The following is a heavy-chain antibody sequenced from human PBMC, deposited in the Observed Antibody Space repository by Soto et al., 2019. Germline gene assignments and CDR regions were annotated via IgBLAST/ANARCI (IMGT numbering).Heavy chain of an antibody. D-gene: IGHD3-22*01. V-gene: IGHV3-30*03. CDR3: VGGYYFGDY. Sequence: QVQLAESGGGVVQPGRSLRLSCAASGFTFSSYGMHWVRQAPGKGLQWVAVISYDGSNKYYADSVKGRFTISRDNSKNTLYLQMNSLRAEDTAVYYCVGGYYFGDYWGQGTLVTVSS. CDR1: GFTFSSYG. CDR2: ISYDGSNK. J-gene: IGHJ4*02.